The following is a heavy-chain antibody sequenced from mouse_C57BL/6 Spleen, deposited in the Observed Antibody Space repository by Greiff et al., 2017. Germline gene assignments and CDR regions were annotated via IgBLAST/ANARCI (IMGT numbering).Heavy chain of an antibody. CDR1: GYSITSGYY. CDR3: ARAYYDEDY. CDR2: ISYDGSN. Sequence: EVKLQESGPGLVKPSQSLSLTCSVTGYSITSGYYWNWIRQFPGNKLEWMGYISYDGSNNYNPSLKNRISITRDTSKNQFFLKLNSLTTEDTATYYCARAYYDEDYWGQGTSVTVSS. J-gene: IGHJ4*01. V-gene: IGHV3-6*01.